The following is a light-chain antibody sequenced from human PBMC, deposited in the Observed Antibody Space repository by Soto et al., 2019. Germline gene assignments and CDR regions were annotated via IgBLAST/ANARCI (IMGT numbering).Light chain of an antibody. V-gene: IGKV3-20*01. CDR1: QSVSSH. Sequence: EIVMTQSPATLSVSPGERATLSCRASQSVSSHLAWYQQKPGQAPRLLIYGASNRATGIPDRFSGSGSGTDFTLTISRLEPEDFAVYYCQQYGSSRITFGQGTRLEIK. CDR2: GAS. CDR3: QQYGSSRIT. J-gene: IGKJ5*01.